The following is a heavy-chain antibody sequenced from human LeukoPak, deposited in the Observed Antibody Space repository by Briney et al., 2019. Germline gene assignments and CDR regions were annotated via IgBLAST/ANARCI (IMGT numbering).Heavy chain of an antibody. D-gene: IGHD2/OR15-2a*01. CDR3: ARYTYAFYLDY. CDR1: GDSVSSTSAA. J-gene: IGHJ4*02. CDR2: TYFRSQWYS. V-gene: IGHV6-1*01. Sequence: SQTLSLTCAISGDSVSSTSAAWNWIRQSPSSCLEWLGRTYFRSQWYSDYAVSVRCRISINADTSKNQFSLQLNSVTPEDTAIYFCARYTYAFYLDYWGQGTVVTVSS.